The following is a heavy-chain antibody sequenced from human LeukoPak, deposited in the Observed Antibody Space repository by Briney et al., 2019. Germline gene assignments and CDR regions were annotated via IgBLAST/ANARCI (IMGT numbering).Heavy chain of an antibody. V-gene: IGHV1-69*05. D-gene: IGHD5-18*01. Sequence: SVKVSCKASGGTFSSYAISWVRQAPGQGLEWMGGIIPIFGTANYAQKLQGRVTMTTDTSTSTAYMELRSLRSDDTAVYYCARGQKYRSGYTVTELGSGYFDYWGQGPLVTVSS. CDR1: GGTFSSYA. J-gene: IGHJ4*02. CDR2: IIPIFGTA. CDR3: ARGQKYRSGYTVTELGSGYFDY.